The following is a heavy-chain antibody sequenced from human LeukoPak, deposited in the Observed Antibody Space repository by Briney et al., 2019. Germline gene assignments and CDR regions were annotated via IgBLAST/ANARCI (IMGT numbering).Heavy chain of an antibody. Sequence: SVKVSCKASGGTFRSYAISWVRQAPGHGLEGMGRIIPIFDTANYAQQFQGRGTITTDESTSTAYMELSSPRSGATAGYYCPVTFDWSPFFLWGQGTLVSVSS. CDR3: PVTFDWSPFFL. CDR2: IIPIFDTA. CDR1: GGTFRSYA. V-gene: IGHV1-69*05. D-gene: IGHD3-9*01. J-gene: IGHJ4*02.